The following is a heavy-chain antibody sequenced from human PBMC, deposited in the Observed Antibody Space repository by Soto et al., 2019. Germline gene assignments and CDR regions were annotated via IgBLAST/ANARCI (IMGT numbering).Heavy chain of an antibody. CDR1: GFTFSSYA. V-gene: IGHV3-23*01. CDR2: ISGGGDAS. CDR3: ATNRAEVGYGVDY. D-gene: IGHD4-17*01. J-gene: IGHJ4*02. Sequence: EVQLLESGGGFVQPGGSLSLSCTASGFTFSSYAMDWVRQAPDKGQEWLSAISGGGDASHYADSVTGRFTISRDNPKNTLFLQMSSLRAGDTAGYYCATNRAEVGYGVDYWGQGTLVIVPS.